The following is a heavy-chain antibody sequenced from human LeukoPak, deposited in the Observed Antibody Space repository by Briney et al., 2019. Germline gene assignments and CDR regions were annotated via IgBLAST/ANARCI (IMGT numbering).Heavy chain of an antibody. CDR3: AKDSSSWYYFDY. J-gene: IGHJ4*02. CDR2: ISYDGSNK. V-gene: IGHV3-30*18. CDR1: GFTVSSYG. Sequence: PGRSLRLSCAASGFTVSSYGMHWVRQAPGKGLGWVAVISYDGSNKYYADSVKGRFTISRDNSKNTLYLQMNSLRAEDTAVYYCAKDSSSWYYFDYWGQGTLVTVSS. D-gene: IGHD6-13*01.